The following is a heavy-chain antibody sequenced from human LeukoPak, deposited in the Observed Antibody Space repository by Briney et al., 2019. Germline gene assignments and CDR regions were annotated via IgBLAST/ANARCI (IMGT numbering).Heavy chain of an antibody. CDR2: IDPSDSYT. J-gene: IGHJ5*02. D-gene: IGHD3-10*01. CDR3: ARDLGYYGSGSSRFDP. CDR1: GYSFTSYW. Sequence: GESLRISCKGSGYSFTSYWISWVRQMPGKGLECMGRIDPSDSYTNYSPSFQGHVTISADKSISTAYLQWSSLKASDTAMYYCARDLGYYGSGSSRFDPWGQGTLVTVSS. V-gene: IGHV5-10-1*01.